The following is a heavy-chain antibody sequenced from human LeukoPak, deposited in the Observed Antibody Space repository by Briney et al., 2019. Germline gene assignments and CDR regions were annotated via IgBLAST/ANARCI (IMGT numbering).Heavy chain of an antibody. D-gene: IGHD3-22*01. Sequence: GGSLRLSCAASGFIFNNYAIHWVRQAPGKGRQWVAVISPDGNQKYDEDSVKGRFTISRDNSQKILYLQMTTLRTEDTAVYYCARNLVGSGYYFDYWGQGTLVTVSS. CDR3: ARNLVGSGYYFDY. V-gene: IGHV3-30*03. J-gene: IGHJ4*02. CDR2: ISPDGNQK. CDR1: GFIFNNYA.